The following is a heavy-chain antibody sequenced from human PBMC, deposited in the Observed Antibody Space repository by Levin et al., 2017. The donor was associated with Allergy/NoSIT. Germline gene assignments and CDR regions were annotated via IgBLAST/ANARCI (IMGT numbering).Heavy chain of an antibody. CDR2: IIPMFGTA. V-gene: IGHV1-69*06. CDR1: GGTFNSYA. J-gene: IGHJ6*02. Sequence: ASVKVSCKASGGTFNSYAISWVRQAPGQGLEWMGGIIPMFGTANYAQKFQGRVTITADKSTRTGYMELSSLSSEDTAVYYCARDTIFGVVIPELYYYYFGMDVWGQGTTVTVSS. CDR3: ARDTIFGVVIPELYYYYFGMDV. D-gene: IGHD3-3*01.